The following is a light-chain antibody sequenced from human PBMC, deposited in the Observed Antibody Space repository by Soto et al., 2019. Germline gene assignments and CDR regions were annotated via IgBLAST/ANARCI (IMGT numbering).Light chain of an antibody. CDR2: GAS. CDR1: QSISSSY. Sequence: EIVLTQSPGTLSLSPCQGANLSCSASQSISSSYLAWYQQRPGQAPRLLIYGASSRATGIPDRFSGSGSGTEFTLTISRLEPEDFAVYYCQQYGSSSWTFGQGTKVDIK. J-gene: IGKJ1*01. V-gene: IGKV3-20*01. CDR3: QQYGSSSWT.